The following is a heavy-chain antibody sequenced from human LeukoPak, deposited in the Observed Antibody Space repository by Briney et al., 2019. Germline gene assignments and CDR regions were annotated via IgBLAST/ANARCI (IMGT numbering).Heavy chain of an antibody. CDR3: ARSRVWSDYWGYFDF. CDR1: GGSIMSYY. Sequence: SETLSLTCTVSGGSIMSYYWSWIRQPPGRGLEWIGYVYHSGSTNYNPSLQSRVIISVDTSKNQVSLKLNSVTTADTAVYYCARSRVWSDYWGYFDFWGQGTLVTVSS. V-gene: IGHV4-59*01. J-gene: IGHJ4*02. D-gene: IGHD3-3*01. CDR2: VYHSGST.